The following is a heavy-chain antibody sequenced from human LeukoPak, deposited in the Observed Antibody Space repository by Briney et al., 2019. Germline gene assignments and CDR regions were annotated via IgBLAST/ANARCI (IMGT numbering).Heavy chain of an antibody. V-gene: IGHV3-30*04. D-gene: IGHD2-2*01. CDR3: ARDIVVVVPAAIPYYYYYGMDV. CDR2: ISYDGSNK. Sequence: GGSLRLSCAASGFTFSSYAMHWVRQAPGKGLEWVAVISYDGSNKYHADSVKGRFTISRDNSKNTLYLQMNSLRAEDTAVYYCARDIVVVVPAAIPYYYYYGMDVWGQGTTVTVSS. J-gene: IGHJ6*02. CDR1: GFTFSSYA.